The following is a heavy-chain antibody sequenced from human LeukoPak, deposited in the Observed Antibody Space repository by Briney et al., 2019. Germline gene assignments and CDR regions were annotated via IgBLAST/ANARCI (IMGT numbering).Heavy chain of an antibody. J-gene: IGHJ4*02. Sequence: PGGSLRLSCAASGFTFSSYAMSWVRPAPGKGVEWVSAISGSGGSTYYADSVKGRFTISRDNSKNTLYLQMNSLRAEDTAVYYCAKDPSTVTGFDYWGQGTLVTVSS. D-gene: IGHD4-17*01. CDR3: AKDPSTVTGFDY. CDR2: ISGSGGST. V-gene: IGHV3-23*01. CDR1: GFTFSSYA.